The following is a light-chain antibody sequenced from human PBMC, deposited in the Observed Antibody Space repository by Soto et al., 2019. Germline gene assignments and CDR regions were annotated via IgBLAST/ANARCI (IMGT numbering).Light chain of an antibody. CDR3: QQSYSIRT. J-gene: IGKJ4*01. Sequence: DIQMTQSPSSLSASVGDRVTITCRASQSISSYLNWYQQKPGKAPKLLIYAASSLQSGVPSRFSGSGSGTDFTLTISRLQPEDFATYYCQQSYSIRTFGGGNKVEIK. CDR1: QSISSY. CDR2: AAS. V-gene: IGKV1-39*01.